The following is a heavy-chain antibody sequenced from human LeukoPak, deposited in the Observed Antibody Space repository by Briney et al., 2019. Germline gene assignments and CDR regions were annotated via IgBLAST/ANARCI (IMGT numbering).Heavy chain of an antibody. V-gene: IGHV4-34*01. CDR1: GGSFSGYY. J-gene: IGHJ6*02. CDR3: ARGYGAHSMDV. Sequence: SETLSLTCAVYGGSFSGYYWSWIRQPPGKGLEWIGEINHSGSTNYSPSLKSRVTISVDTSKNQFSLKLSSVTAADTAVYYCARGYGAHSMDVWGQGTTVTVSS. D-gene: IGHD4/OR15-4a*01. CDR2: INHSGST.